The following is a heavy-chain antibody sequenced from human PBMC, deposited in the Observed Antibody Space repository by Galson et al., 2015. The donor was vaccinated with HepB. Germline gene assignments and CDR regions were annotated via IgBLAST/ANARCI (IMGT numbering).Heavy chain of an antibody. V-gene: IGHV4-39*07. CDR3: ARVWYCSSTSCYAARFDP. CDR2: IYYSGST. D-gene: IGHD2-2*01. Sequence: LSLTCTVSGGSISSSSYYWGWIRQPPGKGLEWIGSIYYSGSTYYNPSLKSRVTISVDTSKNQFSLKLSSVTAADTAVYYCARVWYCSSTSCYAARFDPWGQGTLVTVSS. CDR1: GGSISSSSYY. J-gene: IGHJ5*02.